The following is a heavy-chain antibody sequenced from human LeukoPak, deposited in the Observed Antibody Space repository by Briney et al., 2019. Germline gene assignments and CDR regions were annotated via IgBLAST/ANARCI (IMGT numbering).Heavy chain of an antibody. CDR2: ISGSGGST. CDR3: AKVPRNYDSSGYPFDY. D-gene: IGHD3-22*01. Sequence: PGGSLRLSCAASGFTFSSYAMSWVRQAPGKGLEWGSAISGSGGSTYYADSMKGRFTISRDNSKDTLYLQMNSLRAEDTAVYYCAKVPRNYDSSGYPFDYWGQGTLVTVSS. J-gene: IGHJ4*02. V-gene: IGHV3-23*01. CDR1: GFTFSSYA.